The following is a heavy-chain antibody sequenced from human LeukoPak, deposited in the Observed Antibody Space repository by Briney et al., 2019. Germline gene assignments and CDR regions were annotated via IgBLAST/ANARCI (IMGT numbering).Heavy chain of an antibody. CDR3: ARATIFGVVILD. CDR2: IYTSGGT. V-gene: IGHV4-61*02. Sequence: PSETLSLTCTVSGGSISSGSYYWSWIRQPAGKGLEWIGRIYTSGGTNYSPSLKSRVTISVDTSKNQFSLKLSSVTAADTAVYYCARATIFGVVILDWGQGTMVTVSS. J-gene: IGHJ3*01. CDR1: GGSISSGSYY. D-gene: IGHD3-3*01.